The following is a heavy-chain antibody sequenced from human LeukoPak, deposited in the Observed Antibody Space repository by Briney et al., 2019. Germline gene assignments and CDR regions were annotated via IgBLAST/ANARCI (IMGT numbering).Heavy chain of an antibody. CDR1: GGSISTYY. V-gene: IGHV4-59*01. D-gene: IGHD4-17*01. Sequence: SETLSLTCSVSGGSISTYYWSWIRQPPGKGLEWIGYVDYSGSTNYNPSLKSRVTISVDTSKNQFSLKLSSVTAADTAVYCCARDKSYGDSEDYWGQGTLVTVSS. CDR3: ARDKSYGDSEDY. J-gene: IGHJ4*02. CDR2: VDYSGST.